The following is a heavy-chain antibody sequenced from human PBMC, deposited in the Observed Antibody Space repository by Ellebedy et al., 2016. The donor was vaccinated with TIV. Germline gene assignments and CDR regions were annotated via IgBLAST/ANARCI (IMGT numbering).Heavy chain of an antibody. V-gene: IGHV4-59*01. D-gene: IGHD4-11*01. J-gene: IGHJ4*02. CDR3: AKDRGGTTGDFFDY. CDR1: RGSISSNY. Sequence: MPSETLSLTCTVSRGSISSNYWSWIRQTPGKGLEWNGCINHSGYTIYNPSLKSRVTLSIDTSKNQFSMKVSSVTAADTAVYYCAKDRGGTTGDFFDYWGQGTLVTVSS. CDR2: INHSGYT.